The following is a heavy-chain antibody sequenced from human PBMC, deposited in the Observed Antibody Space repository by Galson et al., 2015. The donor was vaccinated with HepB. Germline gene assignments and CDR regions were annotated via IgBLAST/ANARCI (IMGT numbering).Heavy chain of an antibody. Sequence: ETLSLTCTVSGDSISRSNYYRGWIRQPPGKGLERIGSIYYSGRLFYNPSLKSRVTISVDTSKNQFSLRLSSVTAADTAVYYCARQPYTSGWLYWYFDLWGRGTLVTVSS. V-gene: IGHV4-39*01. CDR3: ARQPYTSGWLYWYFDL. CDR2: IYYSGRL. CDR1: GDSISRSNYY. D-gene: IGHD6-19*01. J-gene: IGHJ2*01.